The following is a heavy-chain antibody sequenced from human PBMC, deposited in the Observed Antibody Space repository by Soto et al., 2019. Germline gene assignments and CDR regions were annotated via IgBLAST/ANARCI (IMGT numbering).Heavy chain of an antibody. CDR1: GGSFSGYY. CDR3: AGRIIVVVYYMDV. CDR2: INHSGST. V-gene: IGHV4-34*09. D-gene: IGHD2-2*01. J-gene: IGHJ6*03. Sequence: QVQLQESGPGLVKPSQTLSLTCTVSGGSFSGYYWSWIRQPPGKGLEWIGEINHSGSTNYNPSLKSRVTISVDTSKNQFSLKLSSVTAADTAVYYCAGRIIVVVYYMDVWGKGTTVTVSS.